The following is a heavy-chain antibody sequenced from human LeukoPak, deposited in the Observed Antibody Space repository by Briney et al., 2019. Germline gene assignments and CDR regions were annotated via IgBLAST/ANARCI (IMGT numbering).Heavy chain of an antibody. D-gene: IGHD3-10*01. V-gene: IGHV3-23*01. CDR2: ISDSGGRI. J-gene: IGHJ3*02. CDR1: GFTFNSYA. CDR3: AKVLIWTYGSGNYYKGAFDI. Sequence: PGGSLRLSCAASGFTFNSYAMTWVRQAPGKGLEWVSIISDSGGRIYYADSVKGRFTISRDNSKNTLYLQMNSLRAEDTAVYYCAKVLIWTYGSGNYYKGAFDIWGQGTMVTVFS.